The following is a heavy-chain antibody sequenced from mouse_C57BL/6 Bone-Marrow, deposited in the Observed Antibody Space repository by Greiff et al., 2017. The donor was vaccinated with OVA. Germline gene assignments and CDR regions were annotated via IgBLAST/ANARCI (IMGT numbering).Heavy chain of an antibody. CDR2: SRKKANDYTT. J-gene: IGHJ4*01. CDR3: ARDVSHAMDY. Sequence: EVNVVESGGGLVQSGRSLRLSCATSGFTFSDFYMEWVRQAPGKGLEWIAASRKKANDYTTEYSASVKGRFIVSIDTSQSILYLQMNALRAEDTAIYYCARDVSHAMDYWGQGTSVTVSS. CDR1: GFTFSDFY. V-gene: IGHV7-1*01.